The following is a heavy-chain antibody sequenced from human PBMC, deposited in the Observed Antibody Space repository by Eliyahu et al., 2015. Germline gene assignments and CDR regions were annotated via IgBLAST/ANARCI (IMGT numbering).Heavy chain of an antibody. CDR2: IXPDDSDT. V-gene: IGHV5-51*01. D-gene: IGHD3-9*01. J-gene: IGHJ4*02. CDR1: GXKFTNFW. CDR3: ARHRGPADWYPFDY. Sequence: EVQLVQSGAXVKKPGESLXISCKGSGXKFTNFWXGWVRQMPGKGLXWMGIIXPDDSDTRYSPSFQGQVTISADKSISTAYLQWSSLKASDSGMYYCARHRGPADWYPFDYWGQGILVTVSS.